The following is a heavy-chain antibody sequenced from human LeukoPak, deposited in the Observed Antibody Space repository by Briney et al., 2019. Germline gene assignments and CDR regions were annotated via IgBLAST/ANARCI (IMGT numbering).Heavy chain of an antibody. CDR2: IKQDGSEK. CDR3: AKDPNGDYVGAFDF. J-gene: IGHJ3*01. D-gene: IGHD4-17*01. V-gene: IGHV3-7*03. Sequence: GGSLRLSCAASGFTFSSYWMSWVRQAPGKGLEWVANIKQDGSEKYYVDSVKGRFTISRDNAKNSQYLQMNSLRVGDTAMYYCAKDPNGDYVGAFDFWGQGTMVTVSS. CDR1: GFTFSSYW.